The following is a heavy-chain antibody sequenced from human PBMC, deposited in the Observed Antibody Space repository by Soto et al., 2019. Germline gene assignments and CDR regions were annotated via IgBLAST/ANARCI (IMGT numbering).Heavy chain of an antibody. Sequence: SETLSLTGAVYGGSPSGYYWPWIRQPPGKRLEWVGEIGHSGSATYSPSLKSRVTISVDTSNNRFSLRLSSVTAADTAVYYCARGGNCIVSSCPLGSHYGMDVWGQGTTVTVSS. V-gene: IGHV4-34*01. CDR1: GGSPSGYY. J-gene: IGHJ6*02. CDR3: ARGGNCIVSSCPLGSHYGMDV. D-gene: IGHD2-15*01. CDR2: IGHSGSA.